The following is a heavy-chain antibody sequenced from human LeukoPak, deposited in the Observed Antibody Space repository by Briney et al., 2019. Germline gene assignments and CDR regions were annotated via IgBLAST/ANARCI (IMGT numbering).Heavy chain of an antibody. V-gene: IGHV3-23*01. CDR3: TRVFRGFTYGSLLDCGMDV. D-gene: IGHD5-18*01. CDR1: GFTFSSYA. CDR2: ISGSGGST. J-gene: IGHJ6*02. Sequence: PGGSLRLSCAASGFTFSSYAMSWVRQAPGKGLEWVSAISGSGGSTYYADSVKGRFTISRDNSKNTLYLQMNSLRAEDTAVYYCTRVFRGFTYGSLLDCGMDVWGQGTTVTVSS.